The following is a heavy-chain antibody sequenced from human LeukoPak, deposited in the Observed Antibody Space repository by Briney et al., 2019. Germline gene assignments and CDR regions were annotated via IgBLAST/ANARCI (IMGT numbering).Heavy chain of an antibody. J-gene: IGHJ6*02. CDR2: IYYSGST. D-gene: IGHD4-23*01. V-gene: IGHV4-39*02. CDR3: AREMGVVTAHGIDV. CDR1: GGSISSISSNNYH. Sequence: SETLSLTCIVSGGSISSISSNNYHWGWIRQPPGKGLEWIGSIYYSGSTYYNPSLKSRVTISVDTSKNQFPLKLSSVTAADTALYYCAREMGVVTAHGIDVWGQGTTVTVSS.